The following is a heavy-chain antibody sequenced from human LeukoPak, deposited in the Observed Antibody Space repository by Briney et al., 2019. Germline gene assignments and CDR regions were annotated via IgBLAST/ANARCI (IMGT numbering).Heavy chain of an antibody. CDR3: ASAFDI. CDR2: ISYDGSNK. CDR1: GFTFSSYA. J-gene: IGHJ3*02. V-gene: IGHV3-30-3*01. Sequence: SGGSLRLSCAASGFTFSSYAMHWVRQAPGKGLEWVAVISYDGSNKYYADSVRGRFTISRDNSKNTLYLQMNSLRAEDTAVYYCASAFDIWGQGTMVTVSS.